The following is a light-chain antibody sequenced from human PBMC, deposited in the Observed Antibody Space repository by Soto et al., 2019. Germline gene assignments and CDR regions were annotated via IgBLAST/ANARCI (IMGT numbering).Light chain of an antibody. J-gene: IGKJ2*01. CDR2: GAS. CDR1: QRISLS. V-gene: IGKV1-39*01. CDR3: QQSYTIQYT. Sequence: DIPMTQSPPSLSASIGDRVTITCRASQRISLSLNWYQQKPGRAPRLLIYGASTLQSGVPSRFSGSGSGTDFSLIISSLQPEDSATYYCQQSYTIQYTFGQGTKLEIK.